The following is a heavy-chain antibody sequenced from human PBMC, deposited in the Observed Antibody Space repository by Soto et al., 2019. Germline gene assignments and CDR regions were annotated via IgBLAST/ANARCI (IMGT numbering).Heavy chain of an antibody. V-gene: IGHV4-30-2*01. J-gene: IGHJ4*02. CDR1: GGSISSGGYS. D-gene: IGHD6-19*01. Sequence: PSETLSLTCAVSGGSISSGGYSWSWIRQPPGKGLEWIGYIYHSGSTYYNPSLKSRVTISVDRSKNQFSLKLSSVTAADTAVYYCARQYSSGWAFVYWGQGTLVTVSS. CDR2: IYHSGST. CDR3: ARQYSSGWAFVY.